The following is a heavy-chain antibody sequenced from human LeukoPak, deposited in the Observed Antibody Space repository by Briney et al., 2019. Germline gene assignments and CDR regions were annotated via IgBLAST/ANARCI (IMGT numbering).Heavy chain of an antibody. CDR2: INSDGSST. CDR3: AKCFWSGYYYYMDI. Sequence: GGSLRFSCAASGFTFSSYWMHWVRQAPGKGLVWVSCINSDGSSTSYADSVKGRFTISRDNAKNTLYLQMNSLRAEDTAVYYCAKCFWSGYYYYMDIWGKGTTVTVSS. J-gene: IGHJ6*03. D-gene: IGHD3-3*01. V-gene: IGHV3-74*01. CDR1: GFTFSSYW.